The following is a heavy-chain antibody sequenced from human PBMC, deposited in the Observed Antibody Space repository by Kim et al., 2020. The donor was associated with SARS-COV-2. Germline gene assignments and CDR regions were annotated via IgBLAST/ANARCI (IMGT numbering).Heavy chain of an antibody. Sequence: PSLKSRLTITKDTSKNQVVLTMTNMDPVDTATYYCAHSEELWFGEFAFDIWGQGTMVTVSS. J-gene: IGHJ3*02. CDR3: AHSEELWFGEFAFDI. V-gene: IGHV2-5*01. D-gene: IGHD3-10*01.